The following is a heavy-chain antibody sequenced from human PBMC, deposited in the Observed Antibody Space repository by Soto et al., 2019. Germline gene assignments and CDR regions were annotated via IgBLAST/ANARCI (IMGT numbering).Heavy chain of an antibody. CDR3: AKDTTKGADGP. CDR2: ISGSGGST. D-gene: IGHD6-13*01. CDR1: GFTFSSYA. V-gene: IGHV3-23*01. Sequence: GASLRLSCAASGFTFSSYAMSWVRQAPGKGLEWVSAISGSGGSTYYADSVKGRLTISRDNSKKTLYLQMNSLRAEDTAVYYCAKDTTKGADGPWGQGTLVTVSS. J-gene: IGHJ4*02.